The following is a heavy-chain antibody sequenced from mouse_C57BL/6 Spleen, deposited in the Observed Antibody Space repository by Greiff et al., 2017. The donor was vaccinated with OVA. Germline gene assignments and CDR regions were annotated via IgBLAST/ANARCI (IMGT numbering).Heavy chain of an antibody. CDR2: IDPEDGDT. CDR3: TTSYSSPYYFDY. V-gene: IGHV14-1*01. D-gene: IGHD2-5*01. Sequence: EVQLQQSGAELVRPGASVKLSCTASGFNIKDYYMHWVKQRPEQGLEWIGRIDPEDGDTAYDPKFQGKATMTADTSSNTAYLQLSSLTSEDTAVYYCTTSYSSPYYFDYWGQGTTLTVSS. J-gene: IGHJ2*01. CDR1: GFNIKDYY.